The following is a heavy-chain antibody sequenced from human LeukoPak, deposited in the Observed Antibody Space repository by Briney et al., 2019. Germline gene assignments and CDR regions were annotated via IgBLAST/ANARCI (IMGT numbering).Heavy chain of an antibody. D-gene: IGHD1-1*01. CDR1: GFTFSDYY. J-gene: IGHJ4*02. Sequence: GGSLRLSRAASGFTFSDYYRSGIGQAPGKGVEGVSFISSGGNPITYADSTKGRFTISSDNAKNSLYPQMNSLRAEDTAVYYCARDRTRETFDYWGRGTLVTVSS. V-gene: IGHV3-11*04. CDR2: ISSGGNPI. CDR3: ARDRTRETFDY.